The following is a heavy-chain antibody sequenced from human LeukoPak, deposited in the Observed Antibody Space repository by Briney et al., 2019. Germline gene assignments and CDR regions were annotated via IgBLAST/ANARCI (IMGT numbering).Heavy chain of an antibody. V-gene: IGHV3-9*01. J-gene: IGHJ4*02. CDR2: ISENSYSI. Sequence: GRSLRLSCAASGFSFDDYVMHWVRQAPGKGLERVSGISENSYSIGYADSVRGRFTISRDNAKNSLYLQMNSLRPEDTALYYCAKDGELERGYFDYWGQGTLVTVSS. D-gene: IGHD1-1*01. CDR1: GFSFDDYV. CDR3: AKDGELERGYFDY.